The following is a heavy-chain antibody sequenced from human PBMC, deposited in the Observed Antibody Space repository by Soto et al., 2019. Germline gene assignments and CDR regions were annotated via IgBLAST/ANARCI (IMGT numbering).Heavy chain of an antibody. D-gene: IGHD1-26*01. CDR3: AKHGGGSYWAFDY. CDR2: ISYDGSNK. CDR1: GFTFSSYG. Sequence: GGSLRLSCAASGFTFSSYGMHWVRQAPGKGLEWVAVISYDGSNKYYADSVKGRFTISRDNSKNALYLQMNSLRAEDTAVYYCAKHGGGSYWAFDYWGQGTLVTVSS. V-gene: IGHV3-30*18. J-gene: IGHJ4*02.